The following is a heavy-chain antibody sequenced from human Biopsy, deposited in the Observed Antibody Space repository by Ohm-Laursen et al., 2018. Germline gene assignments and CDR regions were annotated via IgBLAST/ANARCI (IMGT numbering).Heavy chain of an antibody. Sequence: SDTLSLTCTVSGDSIRNYYWSWIRQPPGKGLEWIGYIYYTGITNYNPTLKSRVTITVDTSMNHLPLRLTSVTAADTAVYYCARHAPSYSGSYWRYFDLWGRGTLVTVSP. CDR2: IYYTGIT. V-gene: IGHV4-59*08. D-gene: IGHD1-26*01. CDR3: ARHAPSYSGSYWRYFDL. J-gene: IGHJ2*01. CDR1: GDSIRNYY.